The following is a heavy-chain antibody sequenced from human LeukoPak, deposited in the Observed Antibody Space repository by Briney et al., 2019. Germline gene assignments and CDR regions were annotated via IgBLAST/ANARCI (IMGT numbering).Heavy chain of an antibody. CDR2: ISSSSSTI. Sequence: GGSLRLSCAASGFTFSSYSMNWVRQAPGKGLEWVSYISSSSSTIYYADSVKGRFTISRDNAKNSLYLQMNSLRDEDTAVYYCARDVVGDFDSSGYYFDYWGQGTLVTISS. CDR1: GFTFSSYS. CDR3: ARDVVGDFDSSGYYFDY. V-gene: IGHV3-48*02. J-gene: IGHJ4*02. D-gene: IGHD3-22*01.